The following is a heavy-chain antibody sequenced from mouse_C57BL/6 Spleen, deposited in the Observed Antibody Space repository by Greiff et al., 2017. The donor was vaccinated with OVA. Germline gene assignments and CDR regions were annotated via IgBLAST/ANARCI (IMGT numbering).Heavy chain of an antibody. CDR2: IDPSDSET. V-gene: IGHV1-52*01. CDR1: GYTFTSYW. J-gene: IGHJ2*01. Sequence: VQLQQSGAELVRPGSSVKLSCKASGYTFTSYWMYWVKQRPIQGLEWIGNIDPSDSETHYNQKFKDKATLTVDKSSSTAYMQLSSLTSEDSAVYYCASGRRGYDFDYWGQGTTLTVSS. CDR3: ASGRRGYDFDY.